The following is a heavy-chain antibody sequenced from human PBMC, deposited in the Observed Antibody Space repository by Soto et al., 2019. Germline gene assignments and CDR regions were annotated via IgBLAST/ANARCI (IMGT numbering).Heavy chain of an antibody. CDR2: IYYSGST. Sequence: SETLSLTCTVSGGTISSRSDYWGWIRKPPGKGLEWIGSIYYSGSTYYNPSLKSRVTISVDTSKNQFSLKLSSVTAADTAVYYCAGSVVVVAAGAPYYCGMDVWGQGTTVTVSS. J-gene: IGHJ6*02. D-gene: IGHD2-15*01. CDR1: GGTISSRSDY. V-gene: IGHV4-39*01. CDR3: AGSVVVVAAGAPYYCGMDV.